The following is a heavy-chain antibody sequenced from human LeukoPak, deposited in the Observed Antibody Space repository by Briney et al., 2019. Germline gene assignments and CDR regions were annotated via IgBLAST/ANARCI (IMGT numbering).Heavy chain of an antibody. CDR3: AAPRYKYGYVLDH. D-gene: IGHD5-18*01. Sequence: GASVKVSCKASGYTFTGYYMHWVRQAPGQGPAWMGWISPNNGDTRYSQKFQGRVTMTTDTSISTAYMELSGLTSDDTAVYYCAAPRYKYGYVLDHWGQGTLVTVSS. CDR2: ISPNNGDT. CDR1: GYTFTGYY. V-gene: IGHV1-2*02. J-gene: IGHJ4*02.